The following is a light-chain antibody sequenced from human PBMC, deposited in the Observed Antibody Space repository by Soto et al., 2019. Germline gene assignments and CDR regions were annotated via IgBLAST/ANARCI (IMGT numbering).Light chain of an antibody. Sequence: ETLMTQSPVTLSVSPGEIVTLSCRASQSVTINLAWYHQKPGQAPRLLIYGASTRATGVPARFSGSGSATQFTLTISSLQSEDFGFYYCQQYHQWPVAFGGGTKVDIK. CDR2: GAS. J-gene: IGKJ4*01. V-gene: IGKV3-15*01. CDR1: QSVTIN. CDR3: QQYHQWPVA.